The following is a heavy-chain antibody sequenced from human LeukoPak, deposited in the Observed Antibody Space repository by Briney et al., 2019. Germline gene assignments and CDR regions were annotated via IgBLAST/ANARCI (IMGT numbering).Heavy chain of an antibody. CDR2: ISGSGGST. V-gene: IGHV3-23*01. CDR3: AKDLDVWGSYRPPDDY. D-gene: IGHD3-16*02. J-gene: IGHJ4*02. CDR1: GFTFSSYA. Sequence: GGSLRLSCAASGFTFSSYAMSWVRQAPGKGLEWVSAISGSGGSTYYADSVKGRFTISRDNSKNTLYLQMNSLRAEDTAVYYCAKDLDVWGSYRPPDDYWGQGTLVTVSS.